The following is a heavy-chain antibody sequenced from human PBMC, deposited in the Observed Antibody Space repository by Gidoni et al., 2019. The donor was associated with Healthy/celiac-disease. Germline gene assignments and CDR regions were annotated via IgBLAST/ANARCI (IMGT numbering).Heavy chain of an antibody. D-gene: IGHD3-22*01. J-gene: IGHJ5*02. CDR3: ARGSYYDSSGYWFDP. CDR1: GCSISSGGYS. CDR2: IYHSGST. V-gene: IGHV4-30-2*01. Sequence: QLQLQESGSGLVTPSQTLSLTCAVSGCSISSGGYSWSWIRQPPGKGLEWIGYIYHSGSTYYNQSLKSRVTISVDRSKNQFSLKLSSVTAADTAVYYCARGSYYDSSGYWFDPWGQGTLVTVSS.